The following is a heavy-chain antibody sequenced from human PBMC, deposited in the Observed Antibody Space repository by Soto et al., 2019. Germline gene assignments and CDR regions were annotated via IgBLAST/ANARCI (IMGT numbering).Heavy chain of an antibody. V-gene: IGHV4-61*01. CDR2: ISDSGST. D-gene: IGHD6-19*01. Sequence: SETLSLTCTVSGGSVSSGSYYWSWIRRPPGKGLEWIGYISDSGSTNYTPSLKSRVTISVDTSKNQFSLKLSSVTAADTAVYYCARDSRYSSGWYPGYNWFDPWGQGALVTVSS. J-gene: IGHJ5*02. CDR3: ARDSRYSSGWYPGYNWFDP. CDR1: GGSVSSGSYY.